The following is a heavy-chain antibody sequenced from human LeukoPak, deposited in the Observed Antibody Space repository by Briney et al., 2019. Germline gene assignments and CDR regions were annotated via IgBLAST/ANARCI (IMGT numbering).Heavy chain of an antibody. D-gene: IGHD6-6*01. V-gene: IGHV3-30*02. CDR1: GFTFSSYG. Sequence: GGSLRLSCAASGFTFSSYGMHWVRQAPGKGLEWVAFIRYDGSNKYYADSVKGRFTISRDNSKNTLYLQMNSLRAEDTAVYYCARGRPYYFDYWGQGTLVTVSS. J-gene: IGHJ4*02. CDR3: ARGRPYYFDY. CDR2: IRYDGSNK.